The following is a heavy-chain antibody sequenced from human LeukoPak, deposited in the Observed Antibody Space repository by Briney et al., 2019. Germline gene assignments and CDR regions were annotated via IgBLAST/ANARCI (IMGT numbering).Heavy chain of an antibody. Sequence: ASETLSLTCTVSGGSISSRSCCWGWIRQPPGKGLEWIGTIYYSGSTYYNPSLKSRVTISVDTSKNQFSLRLSSVTAADTAVYYCARRVYSGTHYFDYWGQGTLVTVSS. J-gene: IGHJ4*02. D-gene: IGHD1-26*01. V-gene: IGHV4-39*01. CDR2: IYYSGST. CDR3: ARRVYSGTHYFDY. CDR1: GGSISSRSCC.